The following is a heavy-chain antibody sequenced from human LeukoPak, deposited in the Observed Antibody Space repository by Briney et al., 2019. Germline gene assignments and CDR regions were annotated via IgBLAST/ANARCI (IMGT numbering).Heavy chain of an antibody. D-gene: IGHD3-22*01. CDR1: GGTFSSYA. Sequence: ASVKVSCKASGGTFSSYAISWVRQAPGQGLEWMGRIIPILGIANYAQKFQGRVTITADKSTSTAYMEPSSLRSEDTAVYYCARVDSSGYYPRYFDYWGQGTLVTVSS. V-gene: IGHV1-69*04. CDR3: ARVDSSGYYPRYFDY. CDR2: IIPILGIA. J-gene: IGHJ4*02.